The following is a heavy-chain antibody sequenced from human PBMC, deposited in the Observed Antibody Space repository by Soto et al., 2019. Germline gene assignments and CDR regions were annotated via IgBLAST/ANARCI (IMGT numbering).Heavy chain of an antibody. J-gene: IGHJ3*02. V-gene: IGHV1-69*02. D-gene: IGHD3-3*01. CDR1: GGTFSSYT. CDR2: IIPILGIA. Sequence: QVQLVQSGAEVKKPGSSVKVSCKASGGTFSSYTISWVRQAPGQGLEWMGRIIPILGIANYAQKFQGRVTITADKSTSTAYMELSSLRSEDTAVYYCARYSNDFWGHDAFDIWGQGTMVTVSS. CDR3: ARYSNDFWGHDAFDI.